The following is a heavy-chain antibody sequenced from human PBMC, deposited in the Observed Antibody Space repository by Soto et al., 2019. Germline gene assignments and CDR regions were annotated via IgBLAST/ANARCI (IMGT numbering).Heavy chain of an antibody. CDR1: GFTFNSYG. J-gene: IGHJ6*02. D-gene: IGHD6-19*01. CDR3: ARPLVAPVAGPYYYGMDV. Sequence: GGSLSLSCTASGFTFNSYGFNWVRQAPGKGLEWVAVIWYDGNTKYYADSVKGRFTISRDNLKNTLYLQMNSLTAEDTAVYYCARPLVAPVAGPYYYGMDVWGQGTTVTVSS. CDR2: IWYDGNTK. V-gene: IGHV3-33*01.